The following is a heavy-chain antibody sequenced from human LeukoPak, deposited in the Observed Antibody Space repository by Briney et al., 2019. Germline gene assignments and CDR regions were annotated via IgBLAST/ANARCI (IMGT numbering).Heavy chain of an antibody. CDR2: INAGNGNT. D-gene: IGHD4-17*01. CDR1: GYTFIIYA. J-gene: IGHJ4*02. V-gene: IGHV1-3*01. Sequence: ASVKVSCKASGYTFIIYAMHWVRQAPGQRLEWMGWINAGNGNTKYSQKFQGRVTITRDTSASTAYMELRSLTFDDTAVYYCARDFRGRTSNGDHHFDYWGQGTLVTVSS. CDR3: ARDFRGRTSNGDHHFDY.